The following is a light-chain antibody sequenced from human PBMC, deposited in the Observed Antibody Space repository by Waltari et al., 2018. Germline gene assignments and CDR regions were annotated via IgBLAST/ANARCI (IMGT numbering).Light chain of an antibody. CDR1: SSDIGRYNY. CDR3: NSFTSSNTVI. Sequence: QSALTQPASVSGSPGQSITISCTGTSSDIGRYNYVSWFQQHPGKAPKLMIYDVRNRPSGVSNRFSGSKSDYTASLTISVLQAEDEAVYCCNSFTSSNTVIFGGGTKLTV. CDR2: DVR. V-gene: IGLV2-14*03. J-gene: IGLJ2*01.